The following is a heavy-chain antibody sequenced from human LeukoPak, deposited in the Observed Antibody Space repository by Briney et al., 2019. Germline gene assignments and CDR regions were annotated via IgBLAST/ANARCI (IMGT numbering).Heavy chain of an antibody. Sequence: SETLSLTCTVSGGSISNYYWSWIRQPAGKGLEWIGRIYTSGSTNYNPSLKSRVTMSVDTSKNQFSLKLSSVTAADTAVYYCATMTTVTTVNYYYYMDVWGKGTTVTVSS. CDR2: IYTSGST. J-gene: IGHJ6*03. V-gene: IGHV4-4*07. CDR3: ATMTTVTTVNYYYYMDV. D-gene: IGHD4-11*01. CDR1: GGSISNYY.